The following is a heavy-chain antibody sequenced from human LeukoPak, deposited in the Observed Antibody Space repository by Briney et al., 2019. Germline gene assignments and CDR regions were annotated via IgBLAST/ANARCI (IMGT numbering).Heavy chain of an antibody. CDR1: GGSITSNLYY. Sequence: PSETLSLTCSVPGGSITSNLYYWGWIRQPPGKGLEWIGSIYHTGSTYYNPSLKSRVTISVDTSKNQFSLKVSSVTAADTATYYCARHEDYGTDWFDPWGQGLLVTVSS. CDR2: IYHTGST. D-gene: IGHD4-17*01. CDR3: ARHEDYGTDWFDP. J-gene: IGHJ5*02. V-gene: IGHV4-39*01.